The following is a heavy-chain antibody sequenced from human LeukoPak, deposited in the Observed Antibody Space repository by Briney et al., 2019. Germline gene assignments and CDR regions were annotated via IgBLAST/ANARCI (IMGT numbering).Heavy chain of an antibody. D-gene: IGHD3-22*01. J-gene: IGHJ5*02. V-gene: IGHV4-59*01. CDR1: GGSISSYY. CDR3: ARVSSMIYPWFDP. Sequence: PSETLSLTCTVSGGSISSYYWSWIRQPPGKGLEWIGYIYYSGSINYNPSLKSRITISVDTSKNQFSLKLSSVTAADTAVYYCARVSSMIYPWFDPWGQGTLVTVSS. CDR2: IYYSGSI.